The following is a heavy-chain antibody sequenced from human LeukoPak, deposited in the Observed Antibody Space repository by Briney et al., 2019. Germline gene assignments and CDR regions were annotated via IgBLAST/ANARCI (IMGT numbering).Heavy chain of an antibody. Sequence: PGGSLRLSCAASGFTFSSYNMNWVRQAPGKGLEWVSDISSSGSTIYFADSVKGRFTISRDNAKNSLYLQMNSLRDEDTAVYYCARLEYYYVSGNYYKLFVYWGQGTLVTVCS. D-gene: IGHD3-10*01. V-gene: IGHV3-48*02. J-gene: IGHJ4*02. CDR3: ARLEYYYVSGNYYKLFVY. CDR2: ISSSGSTI. CDR1: GFTFSSYN.